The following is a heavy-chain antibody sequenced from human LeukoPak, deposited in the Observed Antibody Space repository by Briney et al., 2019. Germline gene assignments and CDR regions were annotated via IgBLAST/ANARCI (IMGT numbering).Heavy chain of an antibody. J-gene: IGHJ1*01. CDR1: GDSVSSYY. V-gene: IGHV4-59*08. Sequence: SETLSLTCTVSGDSVSSYYWSWIRQPPRKGLEWIGYIYYSGSTNYNPSLKSRVTISGDTSKNQFSLKLSSVTAADTAVYYCASSPRDTEYFHRWSQGTLVTVSS. CDR2: IYYSGST. CDR3: ASSPRDTEYFHR.